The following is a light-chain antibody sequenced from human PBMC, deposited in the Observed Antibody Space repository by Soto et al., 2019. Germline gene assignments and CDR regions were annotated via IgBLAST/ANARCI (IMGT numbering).Light chain of an antibody. CDR1: QSVSRW. V-gene: IGKV1-5*01. CDR3: QQYSSYSLPT. J-gene: IGKJ4*01. CDR2: DAS. Sequence: DIQMTQSPSILSASVGDSVTITCRASQSVSRWLAWYQQKPGKAPKLLIYDASSLNRGVPSRFSGSQSGTEFTLTITSLLPDDFAPYFCQQYSSYSLPTFGGGTKVDI.